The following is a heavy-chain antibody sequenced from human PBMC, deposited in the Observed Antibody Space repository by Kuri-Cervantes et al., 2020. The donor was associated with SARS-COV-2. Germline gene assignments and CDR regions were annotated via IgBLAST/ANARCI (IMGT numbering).Heavy chain of an antibody. CDR1: GFTFSSYA. V-gene: IGHV3-30-3*01. CDR3: ARAYTSGVLLWSLLGY. D-gene: IGHD3-10*01. Sequence: RGSLRLSCAASGFTFSSYAMHWVRQAPGKGLEWVAVISYDGSNKYYADSVKGRFTISRDNSKNTLYLQMNSLRAEDTAVYYCARAYTSGVLLWSLLGYWGQGTLVTVSS. J-gene: IGHJ4*02. CDR2: ISYDGSNK.